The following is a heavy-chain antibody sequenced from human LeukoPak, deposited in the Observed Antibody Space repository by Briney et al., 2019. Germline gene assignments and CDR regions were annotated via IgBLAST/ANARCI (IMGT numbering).Heavy chain of an antibody. J-gene: IGHJ5*02. V-gene: IGHV1-2*02. Sequence: ASVTVSCKASGYTFTGYYMHWVRQAPGQGLEWMGWIDPNSGGTNYAQKFQGRVTMTRDTSISTAYMELSRLRSDDTAVYYCARTRLTYYYGSGSANWFDPWGQGTLVTVSS. CDR3: ARTRLTYYYGSGSANWFDP. D-gene: IGHD3-10*01. CDR1: GYTFTGYY. CDR2: IDPNSGGT.